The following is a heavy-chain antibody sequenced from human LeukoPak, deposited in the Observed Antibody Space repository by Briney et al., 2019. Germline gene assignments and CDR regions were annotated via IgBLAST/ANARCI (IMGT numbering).Heavy chain of an antibody. J-gene: IGHJ4*02. CDR1: GYTFTSYY. Sequence: ASVKVSCKASGYTFTSYYMHWVRQAPGQGLEWMGWINPNSGGTNYAQKFQGRVTMTRDTSISTAYMELSRLRSDDTAVYYCAAGFCSGGSCSLTFDYWGQGTLVTVSS. V-gene: IGHV1-2*02. CDR3: AAGFCSGGSCSLTFDY. CDR2: INPNSGGT. D-gene: IGHD2-15*01.